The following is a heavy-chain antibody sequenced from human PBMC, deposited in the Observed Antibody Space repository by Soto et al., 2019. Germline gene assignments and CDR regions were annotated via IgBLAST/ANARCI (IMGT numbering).Heavy chain of an antibody. D-gene: IGHD6-19*01. CDR1: GFTFSSYW. Sequence: EVQLVESGGGLVQPGGSLRLSCAASGFTFSSYWMHWVRQAPGEGLVWVSRISGDGIVTTYADSVRGRFTISRDNAKNTLYQQMSILRARDTAVYYCTRETNGWKGVDYWGQGTLVTVST. CDR3: TRETNGWKGVDY. J-gene: IGHJ4*02. CDR2: ISGDGIVT. V-gene: IGHV3-74*03.